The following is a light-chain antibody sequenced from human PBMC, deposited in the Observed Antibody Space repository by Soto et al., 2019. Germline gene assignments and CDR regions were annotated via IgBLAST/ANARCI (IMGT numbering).Light chain of an antibody. Sequence: EIVLTQSPGTLCLSPGERATLSCRASQTVSSSYLAWYQQKPGQAPRLRIYGASSRATGIPDRFSGSGSGTDFTLTISTLEPEDFAVYYCQQDGSSPHAFGQGTKLEIK. CDR1: QTVSSSY. CDR3: QQDGSSPHA. CDR2: GAS. J-gene: IGKJ2*01. V-gene: IGKV3-20*01.